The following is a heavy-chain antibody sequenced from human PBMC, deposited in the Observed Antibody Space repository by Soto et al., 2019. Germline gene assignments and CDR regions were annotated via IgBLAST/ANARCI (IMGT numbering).Heavy chain of an antibody. CDR3: ARHPAPNVDSNNWFDP. J-gene: IGHJ5*02. CDR1: GGSISTRSSY. D-gene: IGHD2-2*01. Sequence: SETLSLTCTVSGGSISTRSSYWGWIRQPPGKGLEWIGSIYYSGSTYYNPSLKSRVTISVDTSKNQFSLKLSSVTAADTAVYYCARHPAPNVDSNNWFDPWGQGTLVTVSS. V-gene: IGHV4-39*01. CDR2: IYYSGST.